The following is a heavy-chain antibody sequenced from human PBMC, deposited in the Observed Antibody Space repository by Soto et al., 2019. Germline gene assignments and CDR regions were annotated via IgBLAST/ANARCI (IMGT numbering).Heavy chain of an antibody. Sequence: GGSLRLSCAASGFTFSSYSMNWVRQAPGKGLEWVSYISSSSSTIYYADSVKGRFTISRDNSKNSLYLQMNSPRDEDTAVYYCAREWSSGWSYGMDVWGQGTTVTVSS. CDR2: ISSSSSTI. CDR1: GFTFSSYS. CDR3: AREWSSGWSYGMDV. V-gene: IGHV3-48*02. D-gene: IGHD6-19*01. J-gene: IGHJ6*02.